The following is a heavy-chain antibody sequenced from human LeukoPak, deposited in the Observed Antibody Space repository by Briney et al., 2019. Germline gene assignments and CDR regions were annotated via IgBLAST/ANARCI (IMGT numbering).Heavy chain of an antibody. Sequence: GGSLRLSCAASGFTFSSYAMSWVRQAPGRGLEWVSAISGSGGSTYYADSVKGQFTISRDSSKNTLYLQMNSLRAEDTAVYYCAKGYSSSWYDAFDIWGQGTMVTVSS. V-gene: IGHV3-23*01. CDR1: GFTFSSYA. CDR3: AKGYSSSWYDAFDI. CDR2: ISGSGGST. D-gene: IGHD6-13*01. J-gene: IGHJ3*02.